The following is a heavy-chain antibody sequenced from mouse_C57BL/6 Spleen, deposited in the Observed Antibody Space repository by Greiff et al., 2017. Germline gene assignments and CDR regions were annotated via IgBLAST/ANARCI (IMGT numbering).Heavy chain of an antibody. J-gene: IGHJ2*01. CDR2: IWRGGST. D-gene: IGHD2-2*01. CDR3: AKSSGYDGNYFDY. Sequence: VKLQQSGPGLVQPSQRLSITCTVSGFSLTSYGVHWVRQSPGKGLEWLGVIWRGGSTTYNEAFMSRLSITKDNSESQVFFNMNSLPADDTAIYYCAKSSGYDGNYFDYWGQGTTLTVSS. V-gene: IGHV2-5*01. CDR1: GFSLTSYG.